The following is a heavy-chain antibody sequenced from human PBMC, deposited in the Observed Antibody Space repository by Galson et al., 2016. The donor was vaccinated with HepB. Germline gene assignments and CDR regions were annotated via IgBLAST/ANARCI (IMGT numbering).Heavy chain of an antibody. CDR2: ITSRSSYI. D-gene: IGHD4-17*01. CDR1: GFTFSSYS. V-gene: IGHV3-21*01. CDR3: ARDPLDYGDYPPDY. Sequence: SLRLSCAASGFTFSSYSMNWVRQAPGKGLEWVSSITSRSSYIYYADSVKGRFTISRDNANNSLYLQINSLTAEDTAVYYCARDPLDYGDYPPDYWGQGTLVTVSS. J-gene: IGHJ4*02.